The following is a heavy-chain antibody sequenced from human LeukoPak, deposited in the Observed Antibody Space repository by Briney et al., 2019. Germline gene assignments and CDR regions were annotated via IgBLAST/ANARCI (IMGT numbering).Heavy chain of an antibody. CDR1: GGSFSGYY. J-gene: IGHJ5*02. Sequence: SETLSLTCAAYGGSFSGYYWSWIRQPPGKGLEWIAEINHNGSTNYNPSLKSRVTISINTSKNQFSLKLSSVTAADTAVYYCAGGVRYYDFWSGHYNWFDPWGQGTLVTVSS. D-gene: IGHD3-3*01. CDR2: INHNGST. V-gene: IGHV4-34*01. CDR3: AGGVRYYDFWSGHYNWFDP.